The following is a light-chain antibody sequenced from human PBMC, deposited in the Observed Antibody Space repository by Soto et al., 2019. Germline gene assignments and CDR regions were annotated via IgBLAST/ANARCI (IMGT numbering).Light chain of an antibody. J-gene: IGKJ1*01. CDR1: QSVLYSSNNKNY. Sequence: DSVMTQSADSLAVSLGERATINCKSSQSVLYSSNNKNYLAWYQQKAGQPPNLIIYWASTRKSGVPDRFSGSGSGTDFTLTISSLQAEDVAVYYCHQYYTTPWTFGQGTRVELK. CDR2: WAS. CDR3: HQYYTTPWT. V-gene: IGKV4-1*01.